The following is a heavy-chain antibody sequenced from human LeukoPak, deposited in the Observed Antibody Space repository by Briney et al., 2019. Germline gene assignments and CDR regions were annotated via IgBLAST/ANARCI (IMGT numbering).Heavy chain of an antibody. Sequence: GASVKVSCKASGYTFTSYGISWVRQAPGQGLEWMGWISAYNGNTNYAQKLQGRVTMATDTSTSTAYMELRSLRSDDTAVYYCARGIRDRRITMIVVVESDAFDIWGQGTMVTVSS. CDR3: ARGIRDRRITMIVVVESDAFDI. D-gene: IGHD3-22*01. V-gene: IGHV1-18*01. CDR1: GYTFTSYG. J-gene: IGHJ3*02. CDR2: ISAYNGNT.